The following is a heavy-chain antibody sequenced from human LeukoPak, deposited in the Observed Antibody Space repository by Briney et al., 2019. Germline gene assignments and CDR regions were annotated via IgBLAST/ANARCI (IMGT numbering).Heavy chain of an antibody. J-gene: IGHJ5*02. D-gene: IGHD1-26*01. CDR3: ARVGVENWFDP. V-gene: IGHV4-39*01. CDR1: GGSISSSHYY. CDR2: IYYSGST. Sequence: SETLSLTCTVSGGSISSSHYYWGWIRQAPGKGLEWIGNIYYSGSTFYNPSLKSRVTISVDTSKNQFSLKLSSVTAADTAVYYCARVGVENWFDPWGQGTPVTVSS.